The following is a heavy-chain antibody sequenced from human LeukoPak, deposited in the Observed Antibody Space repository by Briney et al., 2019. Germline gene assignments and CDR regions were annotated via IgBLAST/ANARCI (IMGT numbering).Heavy chain of an antibody. V-gene: IGHV3-30*18. CDR2: ISYDGSNK. D-gene: IGHD3-22*01. J-gene: IGHJ4*02. CDR1: GFTFSSYG. CDR3: AKDPHPYYDSSGYYYEDY. Sequence: PGGSLRLSCAASGFTFSSYGMHWVRQAPGKGLEWVAVISYDGSNKYYADSVKGRFTISRDNSKNTLNLQMNSLRAEDTAVYYCAKDPHPYYDSSGYYYEDYWGQGTLVTVSS.